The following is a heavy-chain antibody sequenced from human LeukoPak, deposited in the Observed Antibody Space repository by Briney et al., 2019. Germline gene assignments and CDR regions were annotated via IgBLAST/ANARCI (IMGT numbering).Heavy chain of an antibody. CDR2: IYYSGST. CDR1: GGSISSYY. CDR3: ARHGDSSGLDY. D-gene: IGHD6-19*01. V-gene: IGHV4-59*08. J-gene: IGHJ4*02. Sequence: SETLSLTCTVSGGSISSYYWSWIRQPPGKGLEWIGYIYYSGSTNYNPSLKSRVTISVDTSKNQFSLKLSSVTAADTAVYYCARHGDSSGLDYWGQGTLVTVSS.